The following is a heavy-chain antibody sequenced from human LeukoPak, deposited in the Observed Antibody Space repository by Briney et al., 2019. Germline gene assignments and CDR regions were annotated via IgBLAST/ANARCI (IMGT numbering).Heavy chain of an antibody. CDR2: ISSSSSTI. Sequence: GGSLRLSCAASGFTFSSYSMNWVRQAPGKGLEWVSYISSSSSTIYYADSVKGRFTISRDNAKNSLYLQVNSLRAEDTAVYYCAKLASVSITVAGALDFWGQGTLVTVSS. CDR3: AKLASVSITVAGALDF. J-gene: IGHJ4*02. CDR1: GFTFSSYS. V-gene: IGHV3-48*01. D-gene: IGHD6-19*01.